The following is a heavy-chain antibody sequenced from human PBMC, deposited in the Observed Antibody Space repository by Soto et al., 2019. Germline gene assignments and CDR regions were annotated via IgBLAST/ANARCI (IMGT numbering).Heavy chain of an antibody. CDR3: ARTSRFDY. J-gene: IGHJ4*02. CDR1: GVSLSNYY. Sequence: QVLLQQWGAGLLKPSETLSLTCAVYGVSLSNYYWSWIRQPPGKGLEWIGEINHSGSTNYNPSLKSRVTISVDTSKNQFSLNLSSVTAADTAVYYCARTSRFDYWGQGTLVNVSS. CDR2: INHSGST. D-gene: IGHD6-6*01. V-gene: IGHV4-34*01.